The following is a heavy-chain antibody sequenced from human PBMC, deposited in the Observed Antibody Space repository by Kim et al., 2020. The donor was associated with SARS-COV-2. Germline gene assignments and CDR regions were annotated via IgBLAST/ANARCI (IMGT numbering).Heavy chain of an antibody. J-gene: IGHJ4*01. Sequence: SETLSLTCTVSGGSLNGFHWSWLRQSPGKGLEWIGCVYYTGRTNYNPSLKSRVTISVDTSKKQFSLRLTSVTAADTAVYYCAKNGGVRGLESPLWESYFD. CDR3: AKNGGVRGLESPLWESYFD. V-gene: IGHV4-59*01. CDR1: GGSLNGFH. D-gene: IGHD3-10*01. CDR2: VYYTGRT.